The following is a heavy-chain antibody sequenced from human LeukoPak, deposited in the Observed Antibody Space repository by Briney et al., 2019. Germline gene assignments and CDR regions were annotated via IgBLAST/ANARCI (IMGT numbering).Heavy chain of an antibody. CDR2: ISGGSAHI. D-gene: IGHD2-15*01. Sequence: GGSLRLSCAASGFTFSSYGMDWVRQIPGKGLEWVAFISGGSAHIYYADSVKGRFTISRDNAENSAYLQMSNLRPEDTAVYYCAREPSTLVVEGATRALDFWGQGTMVTVSS. J-gene: IGHJ3*01. CDR3: AREPSTLVVEGATRALDF. CDR1: GFTFSSYG. V-gene: IGHV3-21*01.